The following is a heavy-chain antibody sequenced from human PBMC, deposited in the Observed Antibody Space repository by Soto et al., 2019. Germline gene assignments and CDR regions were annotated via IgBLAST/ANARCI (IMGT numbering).Heavy chain of an antibody. CDR1: GFTFSDYD. V-gene: IGHV3-13*04. D-gene: IGHD3-10*01. CDR2: IGTPGDT. CDR3: ATARGGEWCGEQSS. Sequence: EVQLVESGGGLVQPGGSLRLSCAASGFTFSDYDMHWVRQATGKSLEWVSAIGTPGDTYYTGSVKGRFTISRENAKNSLSLQIHSLRAGDTAVYYCATARGGEWCGEQSSWGQGILVTVSS. J-gene: IGHJ4*02.